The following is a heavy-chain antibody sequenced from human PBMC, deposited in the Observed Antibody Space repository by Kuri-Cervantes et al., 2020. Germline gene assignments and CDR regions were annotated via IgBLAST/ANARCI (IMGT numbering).Heavy chain of an antibody. CDR3: ARGKQRGDTSGLGWFDP. D-gene: IGHD5-18*01. CDR2: ISSSRSTI. V-gene: IGHV3-48*01. CDR1: GFTFSSYS. J-gene: IGHJ5*02. Sequence: GGSLRLSCAASGFTFSSYSMNWVRQAPGKGLEWVSYISSSRSTIYYADSMKGRFTISRDNAKNSLYLQMNSLRAEDTAVYYCARGKQRGDTSGLGWFDPWGQGTLVTVSS.